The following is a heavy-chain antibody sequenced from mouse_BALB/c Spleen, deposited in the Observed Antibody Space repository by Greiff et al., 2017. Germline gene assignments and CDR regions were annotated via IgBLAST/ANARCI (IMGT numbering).Heavy chain of an antibody. CDR3: TRSYYYGSDAMDY. Sequence: QVQLQQPGAELVRPGASVKLSCKASGYTFTSYWINWVKQRPGQGLEWIGNIYPSDSYTNYNQKFKDKATLTVDKSSSTAYMQLSSPTSEDSAVYYCTRSYYYGSDAMDYWGQGTSVTVSS. D-gene: IGHD1-1*01. CDR2: IYPSDSYT. J-gene: IGHJ4*01. V-gene: IGHV1-69*02. CDR1: GYTFTSYW.